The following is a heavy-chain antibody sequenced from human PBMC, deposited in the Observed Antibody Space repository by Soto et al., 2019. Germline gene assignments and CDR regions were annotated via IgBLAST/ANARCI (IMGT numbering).Heavy chain of an antibody. V-gene: IGHV3-30*18. CDR1: GFTFSSYG. CDR3: AKDLSLDIVVVPAALTGAFDI. J-gene: IGHJ3*02. CDR2: ISYDGSNK. D-gene: IGHD2-2*01. Sequence: GGSLRLSCAASGFTFSSYGMHWVRQAPGKGLEWVAVISYDGSNKYYADSVKGRFTISRDNSKNTLYLQMNSLRAEDTAVYYCAKDLSLDIVVVPAALTGAFDIWGQGTMVTVSS.